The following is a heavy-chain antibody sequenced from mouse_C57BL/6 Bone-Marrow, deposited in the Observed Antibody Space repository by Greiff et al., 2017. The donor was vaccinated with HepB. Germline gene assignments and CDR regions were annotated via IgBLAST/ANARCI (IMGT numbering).Heavy chain of an antibody. D-gene: IGHD1-1*01. V-gene: IGHV1-81*01. CDR3: ARGTTVVAPFAY. CDR1: GYTFTSYG. J-gene: IGHJ3*01. CDR2: IYPRSGNT. Sequence: QVQLQQSGAELARPGASVKLSCKASGYTFTSYGISWVKQSTGQGLEWIGEIYPRSGNTYYNEKFKGKATLTADKSSSTAYMELRSLTSEDSAVYFCARGTTVVAPFAYWGQGTRVTVSA.